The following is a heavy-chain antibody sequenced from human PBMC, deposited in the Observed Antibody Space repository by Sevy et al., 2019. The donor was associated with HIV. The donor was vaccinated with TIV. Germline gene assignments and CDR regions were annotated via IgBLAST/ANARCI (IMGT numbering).Heavy chain of an antibody. CDR2: TYYRSKWCN. J-gene: IGHJ5*02. Sequence: QSQTLSLTCAISGDSVSSNSAAWNWIRQSPSRGLEWLGRTYYRSKWCNDYAVSVKSRITINPDTSKNQFSLQLNSVTPEDTAVYYCARDRGSSGSPNWFDPWGQGTLVTVSS. D-gene: IGHD2-15*01. V-gene: IGHV6-1*01. CDR3: ARDRGSSGSPNWFDP. CDR1: GDSVSSNSAA.